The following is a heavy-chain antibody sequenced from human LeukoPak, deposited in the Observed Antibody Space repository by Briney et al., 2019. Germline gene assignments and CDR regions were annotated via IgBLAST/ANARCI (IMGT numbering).Heavy chain of an antibody. CDR1: GGSISSTSYY. CDR2: PYYSGRT. CDR3: ARSLSGSSSLNYYYYGMDV. V-gene: IGHV4-39*01. Sequence: PSETLSLTCTVSGGSISSTSYYWGWIRQPPGPGREWIRSPYYSGRTYYNPSLNSRATISVDTSKNQFSLKLSSVTAADTAVYYCARSLSGSSSLNYYYYGMDVWGQGTTVTVSS. J-gene: IGHJ6*02. D-gene: IGHD1-26*01.